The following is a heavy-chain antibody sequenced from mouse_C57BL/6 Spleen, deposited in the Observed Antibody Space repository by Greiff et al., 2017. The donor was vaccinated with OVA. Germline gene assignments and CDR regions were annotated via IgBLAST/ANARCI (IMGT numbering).Heavy chain of an antibody. J-gene: IGHJ4*01. CDR1: GYAFSSYW. Sequence: QVKLQQSGAELVKPGASVKISCKASGYAFSSYWMKWVKQRPGKGLEWIGQIYPGDGDTNYNGKFKGKATLTADKSSSTAYMQHSSLTSEDSAVYFCARRALPLYAMDYWGQGTSVTVSS. CDR2: IYPGDGDT. CDR3: ARRALPLYAMDY. V-gene: IGHV1-80*01. D-gene: IGHD3-3*01.